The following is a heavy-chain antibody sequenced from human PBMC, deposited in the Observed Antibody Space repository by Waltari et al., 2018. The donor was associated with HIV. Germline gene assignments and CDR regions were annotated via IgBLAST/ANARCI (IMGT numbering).Heavy chain of an antibody. CDR1: GFTFSGYG. Sequence: QVRLVESGGGVVPPGGSLRLSCVASGFTFSGYGLHWVRRAPGKGLEWVAFIRHDDSNRYYRDSVKGRFTISRDNSKNTVDLQMNNLKAEDTAVYYCGKDSNYFYDSTGYYCDFWGQGTLVTVSS. CDR3: GKDSNYFYDSTGYYCDF. J-gene: IGHJ4*02. D-gene: IGHD3-3*01. V-gene: IGHV3-30*02. CDR2: IRHDDSNR.